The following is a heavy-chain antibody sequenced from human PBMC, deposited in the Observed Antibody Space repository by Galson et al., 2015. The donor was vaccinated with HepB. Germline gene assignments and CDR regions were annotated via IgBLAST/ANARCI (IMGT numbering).Heavy chain of an antibody. CDR1: GYTFTGYD. V-gene: IGHV1-2*02. CDR3: AKANVYYYDSSGYLDRHWDFDI. J-gene: IGHJ3*02. Sequence: SLKVSCKASGYTFTGYDMRWVRQAPGQGLEWMSWINASSGGTNYAQKLQGRVTMTRDTSISTAYMKLNRLRADDTAVYYCAKANVYYYDSSGYLDRHWDFDIWGQGTLVTVSS. CDR2: INASSGGT. D-gene: IGHD3-22*01.